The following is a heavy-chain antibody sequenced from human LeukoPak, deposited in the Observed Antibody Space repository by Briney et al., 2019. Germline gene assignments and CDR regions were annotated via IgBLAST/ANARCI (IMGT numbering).Heavy chain of an antibody. CDR2: ISSRSTYI. CDR1: GFSVSINY. CDR3: ARADIAAAGTDY. V-gene: IGHV3-21*01. Sequence: GGSLRLSCAASGFSVSINYMAWVRQAPGKGLEWVSSISSRSTYIYYADSVKGRFTISRDNAKNSLYLQMNSLRAEDTAVYYCARADIAAAGTDYWGQGTLVTVSS. D-gene: IGHD6-13*01. J-gene: IGHJ4*02.